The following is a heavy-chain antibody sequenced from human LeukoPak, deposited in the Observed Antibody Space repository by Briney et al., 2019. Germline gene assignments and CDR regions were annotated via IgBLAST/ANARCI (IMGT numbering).Heavy chain of an antibody. CDR1: GGSISSGGYY. Sequence: PSQTLSLTCTVSGGSISSGGYYWSWIRQHPGKGLEWIGYIYYSGSTYYNPSLKSRVTISVDTSKNQFSLKLSSVTAADTAVYYCARDVYDFRNGPYYGMDVWGQGTTVTVSS. V-gene: IGHV4-31*03. D-gene: IGHD3-3*01. CDR3: ARDVYDFRNGPYYGMDV. J-gene: IGHJ6*02. CDR2: IYYSGST.